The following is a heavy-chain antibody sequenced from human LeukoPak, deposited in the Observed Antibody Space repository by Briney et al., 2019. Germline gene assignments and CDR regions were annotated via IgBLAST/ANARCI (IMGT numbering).Heavy chain of an antibody. V-gene: IGHV3-74*01. CDR2: INSDGSST. CDR3: AREITHYYDSSGYYSDY. Sequence: GGSLRLSCAASGFTFSSYWMHWVRQAPGKGLVWVSRINSDGSSTSYADSVKGRFTIPRDNAKNTLYLQMNSLRAEDTAVYHCAREITHYYDSSGYYSDYWGQGTLVTVSS. D-gene: IGHD3-22*01. CDR1: GFTFSSYW. J-gene: IGHJ4*02.